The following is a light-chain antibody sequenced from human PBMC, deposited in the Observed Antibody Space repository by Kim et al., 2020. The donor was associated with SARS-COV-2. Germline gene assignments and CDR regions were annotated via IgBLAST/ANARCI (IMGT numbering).Light chain of an antibody. CDR3: QQRNSWPPAVT. J-gene: IGKJ4*01. Sequence: PGERATLSCRASQSIDTYLAWYQQRPGQAPRPLVYDASNRATGVPDRCSGSGSGTDFTLTISSLEPEDFSTYYCQQRNSWPPAVTFGGGTKVDIK. CDR1: QSIDTY. V-gene: IGKV3-11*01. CDR2: DAS.